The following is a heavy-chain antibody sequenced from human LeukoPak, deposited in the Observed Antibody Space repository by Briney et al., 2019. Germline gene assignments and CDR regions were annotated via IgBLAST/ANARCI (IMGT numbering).Heavy chain of an antibody. CDR3: ARAYLPGYQLLYPNWFDP. Sequence: PGGSLRLSCAASGFTFSSYSMNWVRQAPGKGLEWVSYISSSNSNVNYADSVKGRFTISRDNSKNTLYLQMNSLRAEDTAVYYCARAYLPGYQLLYPNWFDPWGQGTLVTVSS. CDR1: GFTFSSYS. J-gene: IGHJ5*02. V-gene: IGHV3-48*01. CDR2: ISSSNSNV. D-gene: IGHD2-2*02.